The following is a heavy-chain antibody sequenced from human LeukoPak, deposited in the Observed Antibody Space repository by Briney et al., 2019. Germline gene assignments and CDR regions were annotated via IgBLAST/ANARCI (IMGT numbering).Heavy chain of an antibody. CDR2: INHSGST. D-gene: IGHD3-3*01. Sequence: SETLSLTCAVYGGSFSGYYWSWIRQPPGKGLEWIGEINHSGSTNYNPSLKSRVTISVDTSKNQFSLKLSSVTAADTTVYYCARGAYYDFWSGYYSTYYYYYGMDVWGQGTTVTVSS. CDR1: GGSFSGYY. J-gene: IGHJ6*02. CDR3: ARGAYYDFWSGYYSTYYYYYGMDV. V-gene: IGHV4-34*01.